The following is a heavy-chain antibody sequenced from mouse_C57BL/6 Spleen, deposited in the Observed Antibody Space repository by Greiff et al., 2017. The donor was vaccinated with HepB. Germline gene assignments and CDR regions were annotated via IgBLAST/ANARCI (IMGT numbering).Heavy chain of an antibody. J-gene: IGHJ3*01. CDR3: AMDYGSSYPAWFAY. V-gene: IGHV1-74*01. CDR1: GYTFTSYW. Sequence: QVQLKQPGAELVKPGASVKVSCKASGYTFTSYWMHWVKQRPGQGLEWIGRIHPSDSDTNYNQKFKGKATLTVDKSSSTAYMQLSSLTSEDSAVYYCAMDYGSSYPAWFAYWGQGTLVTVSA. CDR2: IHPSDSDT. D-gene: IGHD1-1*01.